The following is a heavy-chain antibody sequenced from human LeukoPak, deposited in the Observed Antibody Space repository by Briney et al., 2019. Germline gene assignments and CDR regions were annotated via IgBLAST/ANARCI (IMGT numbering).Heavy chain of an antibody. CDR2: INTNTGNP. Sequence: ASVKVSCTASGYTFTSYAMNWVRQAPGQGLEWMGWINTNTGNPTYAQGFTGRFVFSLDTSVSTAYLQISSLKAEDTAVYYCARGGLLRVLRFLTYPHYWGQGTLVTVSS. V-gene: IGHV7-4-1*02. CDR3: ARGGLLRVLRFLTYPHY. J-gene: IGHJ4*02. CDR1: GYTFTSYA. D-gene: IGHD3-3*01.